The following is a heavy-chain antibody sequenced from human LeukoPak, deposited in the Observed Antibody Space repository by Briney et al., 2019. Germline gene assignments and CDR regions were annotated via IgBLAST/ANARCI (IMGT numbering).Heavy chain of an antibody. CDR1: GGSISSGGYY. CDR2: IYYSGST. Sequence: SQTLSLTCTVSGGSISSGGYYWSWIRQHPGKGLEWIGYIYYSGSTYYNPSLKSRLTISVDTSKNQFSLKLSSVTAADTAVYYCARVADCGSGYLCYSDYWGQGTLVTVSS. CDR3: ARVADCGSGYLCYSDY. J-gene: IGHJ4*02. V-gene: IGHV4-31*03. D-gene: IGHD3-22*01.